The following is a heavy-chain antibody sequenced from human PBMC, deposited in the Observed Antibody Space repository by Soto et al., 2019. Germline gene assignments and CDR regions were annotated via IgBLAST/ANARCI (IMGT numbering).Heavy chain of an antibody. CDR1: GDSITSNSYF. CDR3: ARHFSVDYFDY. V-gene: IGHV4-39*01. J-gene: IGHJ4*02. Sequence: QLQLQESGPGLVKPSETLSLTCTVSGDSITSNSYFWAWIRQPPGKGLEWIGSIYYSGTTYYNPSLKSRVTXSXXRSKTQFSLKLSSVTAADTAVYYGARHFSVDYFDYWGQGALVTVSS. CDR2: IYYSGTT.